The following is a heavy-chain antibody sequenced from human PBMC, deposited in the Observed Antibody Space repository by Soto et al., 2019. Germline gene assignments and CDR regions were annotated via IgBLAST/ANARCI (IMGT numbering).Heavy chain of an antibody. J-gene: IGHJ4*02. D-gene: IGHD2-8*02. CDR3: ARDKITGLFDY. CDR2: INHSGST. CDR1: GGSFSGYY. Sequence: QVQLQQWGAGLLKPSETLSLTCAVYGGSFSGYYWTWIRQPPGTGLEWSGDINHSGSTNYKPSLKSRVTISVDTSKNQFSLKLPSVTAADTAVYYCARDKITGLFDYWGQGTLVTVSS. V-gene: IGHV4-34*01.